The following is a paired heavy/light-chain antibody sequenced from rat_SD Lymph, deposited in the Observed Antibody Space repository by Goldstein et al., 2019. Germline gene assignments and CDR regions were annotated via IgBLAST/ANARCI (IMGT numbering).Heavy chain of an antibody. CDR1: GYSITDYL. CDR3: ASLVY. J-gene: IGHJ2*01. Sequence: EVQLQQSGPELRRPGSSVKLSCKASGYSITDYLMHWVKHRPEHGLEWIGWIDPEDGETKYAQKFQSKATLTADTSSNTAYMQLSSLTSEDTATYFCASLVYWGQGVMVTVSS. CDR2: IDPEDGET. V-gene: IGHV1-8*01.
Light chain of an antibody. J-gene: IGKJ5*01. Sequence: DTVMTQSPASMSTSVGERVTVNCKASQSVGTVVAWFQQKPGQSPKRLIYLATNRHTGVPDRFTGSGFGRDFTLTISNVEAEDLAVYYCLQYDSIPLTFGSGTKLEIK. CDR2: LAT. V-gene: IGKV6S9*01. CDR3: LQYDSIPLT. CDR1: QSVGTV.